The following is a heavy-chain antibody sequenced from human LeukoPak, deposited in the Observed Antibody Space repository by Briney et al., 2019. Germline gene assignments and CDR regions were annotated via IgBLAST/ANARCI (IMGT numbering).Heavy chain of an antibody. J-gene: IGHJ5*02. CDR3: ARGRGEQLVRGNWFDP. CDR2: MNPNSGNT. V-gene: IGHV1-8*03. D-gene: IGHD6-6*01. Sequence: ASVKVSCKASGYTFTSYGINWVRQATGQGLEWMGWMNPNSGNTGYAQKFQGRVTITRNTSISTAYMELSSLRSEDTAVYYCARGRGEQLVRGNWFDPWGQGTLVTVSS. CDR1: GYTFTSYG.